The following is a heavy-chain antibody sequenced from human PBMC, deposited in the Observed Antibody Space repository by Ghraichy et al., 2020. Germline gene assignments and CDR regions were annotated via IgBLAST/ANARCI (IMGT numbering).Heavy chain of an antibody. CDR2: ISGSGGST. CDR1: RFNFSNYA. Sequence: GGSLRLSCAASRFNFSNYAMTWVRQAPGKGLEWVSAISGSGGSTYYADSGKGRFTISRDNSKNTLYLQMNSLRAKDTAVYYCAKLFPRIVVVPAAGMDVWGQGTTVTVSS. V-gene: IGHV3-23*01. D-gene: IGHD2-2*01. CDR3: AKLFPRIVVVPAAGMDV. J-gene: IGHJ6*02.